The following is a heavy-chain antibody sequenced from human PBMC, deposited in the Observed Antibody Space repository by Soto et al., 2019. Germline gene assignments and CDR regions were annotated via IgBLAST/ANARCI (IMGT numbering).Heavy chain of an antibody. CDR2: ISASGST. V-gene: IGHV4-59*01. CDR1: GGSISSYY. J-gene: IGHJ4*02. D-gene: IGHD6-6*01. Sequence: PSETLSLTCAVSGGSISSYYWSWTRQPPGKGLEWIGYISASGSTNYNPSLKSRVTISVDTSTNEFSLELRSMTAADTAVYYCARNSEYSSSTDYWGQGTLVTVSS. CDR3: ARNSEYSSSTDY.